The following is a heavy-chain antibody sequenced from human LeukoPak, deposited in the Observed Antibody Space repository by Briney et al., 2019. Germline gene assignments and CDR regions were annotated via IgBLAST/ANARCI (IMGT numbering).Heavy chain of an antibody. Sequence: ASVKVSCKASGYTFTGYYMHWVRQAPGQGLEWMGWINPNSGGTNCAQKFQGRVTMTRDTSISTAYMELSRLRSDDTAVYYCARLYCSSTSCYKRDYWGQGTLVTVSS. D-gene: IGHD2-2*02. CDR3: ARLYCSSTSCYKRDY. CDR2: INPNSGGT. J-gene: IGHJ4*02. V-gene: IGHV1-2*02. CDR1: GYTFTGYY.